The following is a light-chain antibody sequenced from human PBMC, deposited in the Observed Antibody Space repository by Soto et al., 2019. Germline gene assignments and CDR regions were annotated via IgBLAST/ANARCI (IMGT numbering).Light chain of an antibody. CDR3: QQYASSPLT. Sequence: EIVLTQSPGTLSLSPGERATLSCRASQSVGRNYLAWYQQKLGQAPRLLIHGASSRATGIPDRFRGSGSGTDFILTISRVEPEDFAVYYCQQYASSPLTFGGGTKVEIK. CDR1: QSVGRNY. J-gene: IGKJ4*01. CDR2: GAS. V-gene: IGKV3-20*01.